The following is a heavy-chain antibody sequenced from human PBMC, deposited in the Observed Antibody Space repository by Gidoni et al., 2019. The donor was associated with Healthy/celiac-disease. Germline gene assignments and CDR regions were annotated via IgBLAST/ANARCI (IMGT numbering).Heavy chain of an antibody. D-gene: IGHD2-2*01. CDR2: MKSKTDGGTT. CDR3: TTGYCSSTICSRSYYYMDV. J-gene: IGHJ6*03. CDR1: GFTFSNAW. V-gene: IGHV3-15*01. Sequence: EVQLVESGGGLVKPGGSLRLSCAASGFTFSNAWMSWVRQAPGKGLEWVGRMKSKTDGGTTDYAAPVKGRFTISREDSKNTLYLQMNSLKTEDTAVYYCTTGYCSSTICSRSYYYMDVWGKGTTFTVSS.